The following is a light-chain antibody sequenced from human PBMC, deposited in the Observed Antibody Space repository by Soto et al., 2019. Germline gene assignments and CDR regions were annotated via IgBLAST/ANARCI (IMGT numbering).Light chain of an antibody. Sequence: DIQMTQSPSTLSASVGDRVTITCRASQSISSWLAWYQQKPGKAPKLLIYDASSLESGVPSRFSGSGSGTEFTLTSSSLQPDDFATYYCQQYKSYPWTFGQGTKVEIK. CDR1: QSISSW. CDR3: QQYKSYPWT. V-gene: IGKV1-5*01. J-gene: IGKJ1*01. CDR2: DAS.